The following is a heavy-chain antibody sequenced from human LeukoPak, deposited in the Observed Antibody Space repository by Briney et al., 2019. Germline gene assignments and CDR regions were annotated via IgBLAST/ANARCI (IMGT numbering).Heavy chain of an antibody. Sequence: SETLSLTCTVSRGSISGSIRSYYWSWLRQPPGKGLEWIGYISSSGSVNDNPSLRSRVTISVDTSKNQFFLNLSSVSAADTAVYYCARIPLGYSGAYYFDYWGQGTLVTVSS. CDR2: ISSSGSV. V-gene: IGHV4-4*09. CDR1: RGSISGSIRSYY. J-gene: IGHJ4*02. CDR3: ARIPLGYSGAYYFDY. D-gene: IGHD5-12*01.